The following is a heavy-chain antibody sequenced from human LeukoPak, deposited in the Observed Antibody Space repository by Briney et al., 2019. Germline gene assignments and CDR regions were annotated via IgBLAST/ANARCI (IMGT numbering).Heavy chain of an antibody. CDR2: IYYSGST. Sequence: SETLSLTCTVSGGSISSSSYYWGWIRQPPGKGLEWIGSIYYSGSTYYNPSLKSRVTISVDTSKNQFSLKLSSVTAADMAVYYCAREMAGGYDLRAFDIWGQGTMVTVSS. V-gene: IGHV4-39*07. CDR3: AREMAGGYDLRAFDI. CDR1: GGSISSSSYY. J-gene: IGHJ3*02. D-gene: IGHD5-12*01.